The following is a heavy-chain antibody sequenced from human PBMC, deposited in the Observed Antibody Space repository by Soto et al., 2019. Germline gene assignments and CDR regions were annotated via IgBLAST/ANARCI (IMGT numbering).Heavy chain of an antibody. V-gene: IGHV1-69*13. D-gene: IGHD3-10*01. CDR1: GGTFSSYA. CDR3: ARVRAADYYGSGSYSYGMDV. CDR2: IIPIFGTA. Sequence: ASVKVSCKASGGTFSSYAISWVRQAPGQGLEWMGGIIPIFGTANYAQKFQGRVTITADESTSTAYMELSSLRSEDTAVYYCARVRAADYYGSGSYSYGMDVWGQGTTVTVSS. J-gene: IGHJ6*02.